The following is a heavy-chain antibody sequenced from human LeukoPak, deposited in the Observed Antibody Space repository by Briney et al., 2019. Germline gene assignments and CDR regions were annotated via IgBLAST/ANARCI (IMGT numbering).Heavy chain of an antibody. V-gene: IGHV1-2*02. CDR1: GYTFSGSY. D-gene: IGHD1-26*01. CDR2: INPTSGVT. J-gene: IGHJ4*02. CDR3: ARDMYSGTYGH. Sequence: ASVKLSCKASGYTFSGSYMHWVRQAPGQGLEWMGWINPTSGVTKYAEKFQGRVTMTRDTSINTAYMEMSGLRSDDTAVYYCARDMYSGTYGHWGQGSLVTVSP.